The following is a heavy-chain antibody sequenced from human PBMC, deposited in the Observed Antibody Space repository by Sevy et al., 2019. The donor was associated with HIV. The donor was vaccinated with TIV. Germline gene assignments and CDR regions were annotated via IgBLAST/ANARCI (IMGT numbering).Heavy chain of an antibody. CDR1: GFTFSTYA. CDR3: VKAIYKDDSA. CDR2: ITISGGST. V-gene: IGHV3-23*01. D-gene: IGHD1-1*01. Sequence: GGSLRLSCAASGFTFSTYAMTWVRQAPGKGLEWVSVITISGGSTYYADSVKGRFTISRDNSKNNLYLQMNSLRVEDSATYYCVKAIYKDDSAWGQGTLVTVSS. J-gene: IGHJ4*02.